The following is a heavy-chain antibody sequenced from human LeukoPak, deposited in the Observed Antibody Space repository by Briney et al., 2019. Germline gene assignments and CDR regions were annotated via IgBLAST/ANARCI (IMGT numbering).Heavy chain of an antibody. CDR3: AREKRVAGSRGGFDP. Sequence: ASVKVSCKASGYTFTGYYMHWVRQAPGQGLEWMGWINPNSGGTNFAQKFQGRVTMTRDTSVSTAYMELSRLRSDDTAVYYCAREKRVAGSRGGFDPWGQGTLVTVSS. D-gene: IGHD6-19*01. CDR2: INPNSGGT. V-gene: IGHV1-2*02. J-gene: IGHJ5*02. CDR1: GYTFTGYY.